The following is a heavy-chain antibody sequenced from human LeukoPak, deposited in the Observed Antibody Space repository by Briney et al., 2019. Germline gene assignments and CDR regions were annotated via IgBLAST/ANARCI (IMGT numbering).Heavy chain of an antibody. D-gene: IGHD3-22*01. CDR3: ARDRGYYYDSSGYYDY. V-gene: IGHV4-30-2*01. Sequence: PSETLSLTCTVSGGSIGSYYWSWIRQPPGKGLEWIGYIYHSGSTYYNPSLKSRVTISVDRSKNQFSLKLSSVTAADTAVYYCARDRGYYYDSSGYYDYWGQGTLVTVSS. CDR2: IYHSGST. J-gene: IGHJ4*02. CDR1: GGSIGSYY.